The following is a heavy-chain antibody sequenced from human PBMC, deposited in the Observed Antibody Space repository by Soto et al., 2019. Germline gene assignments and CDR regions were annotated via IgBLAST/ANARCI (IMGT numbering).Heavy chain of an antibody. CDR1: GFIFNNYA. CDR2: MSGSGGRT. D-gene: IGHD4-17*01. J-gene: IGHJ4*02. CDR3: AKFENYGGTVDY. V-gene: IGHV3-23*01. Sequence: EVQLLESGGGLVQPGGSLRLSCAASGFIFNNYAMSWVRQAPGKGLEWVSSMSGSGGRTSYTDSVKGRFTISRDTSKNTLYLQMNSLRGEDTALYYCAKFENYGGTVDYGGQGTLVTVSS.